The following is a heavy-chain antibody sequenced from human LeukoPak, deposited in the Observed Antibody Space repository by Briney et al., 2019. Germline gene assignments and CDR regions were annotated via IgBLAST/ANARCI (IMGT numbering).Heavy chain of an antibody. CDR2: INTDGTTT. J-gene: IGHJ4*02. Sequence: GGSLRLSCAASGFTFSTYWMHWVRQAPGKGLVWVARINTDGTTTTYADSVKGRFTISRDNAKNTLHLQMNSLRVEDTAVYYCVSDHTGHDDYWGQGTLVTVSS. CDR1: GFTFSTYW. V-gene: IGHV3-74*01. CDR3: VSDHTGHDDY. D-gene: IGHD1-1*01.